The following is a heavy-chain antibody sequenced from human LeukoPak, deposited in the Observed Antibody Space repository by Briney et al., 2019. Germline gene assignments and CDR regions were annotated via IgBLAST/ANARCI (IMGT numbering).Heavy chain of an antibody. CDR3: AFGGYYYYYMDV. CDR2: ISSSSSYI. D-gene: IGHD3-10*01. Sequence: PGGSLRLSCAASGFTFSSYSMNWVRQAPGKGLEWVSSISSSSSYIYYADSVKGRFTISRDNAKNSLYLQMNSLRAEDTAVYYCAFGGYYYYYMDVWGKGTTVTVSS. J-gene: IGHJ6*03. V-gene: IGHV3-21*01. CDR1: GFTFSSYS.